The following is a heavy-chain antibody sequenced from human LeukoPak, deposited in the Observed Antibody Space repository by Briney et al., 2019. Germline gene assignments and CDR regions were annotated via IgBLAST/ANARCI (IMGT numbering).Heavy chain of an antibody. CDR2: MNPNSGNT. D-gene: IGHD3-10*01. CDR3: ARDRWFGESVPHDAFDI. V-gene: IGHV1-8*01. Sequence: ASVKVSCKASGYTFTSYDINWVRQATGQGLEWMGWMNPNSGNTGYAQKFQGRVTMTRNTSISTAYMELSSLRSEDTAVYYCARDRWFGESVPHDAFDIWGQGTMVTVSP. J-gene: IGHJ3*02. CDR1: GYTFTSYD.